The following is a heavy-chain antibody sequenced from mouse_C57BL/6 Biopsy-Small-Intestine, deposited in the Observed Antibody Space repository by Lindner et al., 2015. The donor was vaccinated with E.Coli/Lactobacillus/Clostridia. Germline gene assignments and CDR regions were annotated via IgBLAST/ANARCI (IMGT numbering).Heavy chain of an antibody. Sequence: SVKVSCKASGDTFNNYGIRWVRQAPGQGLEWMGGIIPLFGTTSYAEKFQGRVTFTADESTATAYMELNSLRSDDTAVYYCARDRSYYDTSDYYSDWYLDLWGRGTLVTVSS. J-gene: IGHJ1*01. CDR1: GDTFNNYG. CDR2: IIPLFGTT. CDR3: ARDRSYYDTSDYYSDWYLDL. D-gene: IGHD1-1*01. V-gene: IGHV1-63*01.